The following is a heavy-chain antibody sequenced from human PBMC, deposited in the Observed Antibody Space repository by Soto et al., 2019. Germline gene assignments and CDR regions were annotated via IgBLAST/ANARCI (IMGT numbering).Heavy chain of an antibody. D-gene: IGHD1-26*01. CDR3: AKGAIGRLDY. CDR2: IRASGVTT. Sequence: DVQLLDSGGGLVQPGRSLRLSCAASGFTFSNNAMSWVRQAPGKGLEWVSTIRASGVTTFYADSARGRFTISRDNSKNTLSLQMNSLTADDTAIYYCAKGAIGRLDYWGQGTLVTVSS. CDR1: GFTFSNNA. J-gene: IGHJ4*02. V-gene: IGHV3-23*01.